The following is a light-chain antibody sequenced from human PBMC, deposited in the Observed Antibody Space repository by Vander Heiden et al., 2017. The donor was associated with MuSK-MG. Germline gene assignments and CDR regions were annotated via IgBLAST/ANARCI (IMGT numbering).Light chain of an antibody. CDR1: SLRSYS. CDR2: GKN. CDR3: NSRDSSGNHYVV. V-gene: IGLV3-19*01. J-gene: IGLJ2*01. Sequence: SSELTQDPAVSVALGQTVRISCQGHSLRSYSASWPQQKPGQAPLLVIYGKNKRPSGIPDRFSGSSSGNTASLTITGAQAEDEADYYCNSRDSSGNHYVVFGGGTKLTVL.